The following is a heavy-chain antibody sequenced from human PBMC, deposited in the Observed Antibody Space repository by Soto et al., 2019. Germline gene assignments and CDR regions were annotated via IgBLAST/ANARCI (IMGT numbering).Heavy chain of an antibody. CDR1: GFTFSSYA. J-gene: IGHJ5*01. CDR2: ISGSGGST. Sequence: GGSLRLSCAASGFTFSSYAMSWVRQAPGKGLEWVSAISGSGGSTYYADSVKGRFTISRDNSKNTLYLQMKSLRADDTALYYCAGAYNVVDGSWFDPWGQGTLVTVS. D-gene: IGHD3-10*01. CDR3: AGAYNVVDGSWFDP. V-gene: IGHV3-23*01.